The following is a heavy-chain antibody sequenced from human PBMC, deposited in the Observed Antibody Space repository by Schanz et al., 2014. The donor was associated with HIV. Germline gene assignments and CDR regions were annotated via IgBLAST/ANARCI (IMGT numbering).Heavy chain of an antibody. J-gene: IGHJ4*02. CDR3: ARGGTTDYLDN. V-gene: IGHV3-30*03. D-gene: IGHD4-17*01. Sequence: QVQLVESGGGVVQPGRSLRLSCAASGFTFSSYGMHWVRQAPGKGLEWVAVISFDGTYEYYADSVKGRFTISRDKSKNTLYLQMNSLRAEDTALYYCARGGTTDYLDNWGQGTLVTVSS. CDR1: GFTFSSYG. CDR2: ISFDGTYE.